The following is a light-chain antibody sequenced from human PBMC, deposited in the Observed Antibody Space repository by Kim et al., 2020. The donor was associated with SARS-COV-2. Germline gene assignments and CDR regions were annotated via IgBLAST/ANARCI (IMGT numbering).Light chain of an antibody. CDR3: NSRDSSGNLHV. Sequence: ALGQTVSFTRQGHSVRPYYACWYQQKPGQAPVLVIYGKNNRPSGIPDRFSGSSSGYTASLTIAGAQAEDEADYYCNSRDSSGNLHVFGTGTKVTVL. CDR2: GKN. CDR1: SVRPYY. V-gene: IGLV3-19*01. J-gene: IGLJ1*01.